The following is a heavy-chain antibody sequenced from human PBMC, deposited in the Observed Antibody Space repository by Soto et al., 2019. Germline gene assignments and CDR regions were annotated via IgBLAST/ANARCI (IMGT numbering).Heavy chain of an antibody. CDR3: AFGSATLDY. D-gene: IGHD1-26*01. Sequence: ESGPTLVNPTQTLPMTFAFSGVSISTSGMSVSWIRQPPGKALEWLARIDWDDDKYYSTSLRTRLTISKDTSKNQVVLTMTNMDPVDTAMYYCAFGSATLDYWGQGTLVTVSS. CDR1: GVSISTSGMS. V-gene: IGHV2-70*11. CDR2: IDWDDDK. J-gene: IGHJ4*02.